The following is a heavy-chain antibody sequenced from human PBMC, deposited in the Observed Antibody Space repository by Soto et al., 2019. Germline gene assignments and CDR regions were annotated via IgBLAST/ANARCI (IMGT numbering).Heavy chain of an antibody. Sequence: AGGSLRLSCASSGFAFISYAMSWVRQAPGKGLEWVSAISGSGGSTYYADSVKGRFTISRDNSKNTLYLQMNSLRAEDTAVYHCANDPLIVVSSWGQGTLVTVSS. CDR1: GFAFISYA. V-gene: IGHV3-23*01. D-gene: IGHD2-15*01. CDR2: ISGSGGST. CDR3: ANDPLIVVSS. J-gene: IGHJ5*02.